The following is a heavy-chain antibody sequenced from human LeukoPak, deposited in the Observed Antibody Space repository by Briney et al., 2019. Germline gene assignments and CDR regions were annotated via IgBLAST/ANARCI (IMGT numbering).Heavy chain of an antibody. V-gene: IGHV1-8*01. CDR3: ARALSWTTESYYYMDV. J-gene: IGHJ6*03. D-gene: IGHD3/OR15-3a*01. CDR2: MNPNSGNT. CDR1: GYTFTSYD. Sequence: GVSVKVSCKASGYTFTSYDINWVRQATGQGLEWMGWMNPNSGNTGYAQKFQGRVTMTKNTSTTTAYMELSSLRPEDTAVYYCARALSWTTESYYYMDVWGKGTTVTVSS.